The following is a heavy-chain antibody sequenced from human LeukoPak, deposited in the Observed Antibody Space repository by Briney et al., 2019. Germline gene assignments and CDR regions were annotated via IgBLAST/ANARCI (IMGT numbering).Heavy chain of an antibody. V-gene: IGHV3-30*18. CDR1: GFTFSSYG. CDR2: ISYDGSNK. Sequence: GRSLRLSCAASGFTFSSYGMHWVRQAPGKGLEWVAVISYDGSNKSYADSVKGRFTISRDNSKNTLYLKMNSLRAEDTAVYYCAKDRGYCSHWGQGTLVTVSS. J-gene: IGHJ4*02. D-gene: IGHD2-15*01. CDR3: AKDRGYCSH.